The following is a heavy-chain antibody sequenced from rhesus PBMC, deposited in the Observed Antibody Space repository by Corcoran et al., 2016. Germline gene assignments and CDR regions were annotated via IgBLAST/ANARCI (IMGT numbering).Heavy chain of an antibody. CDR3: AKYGGVSKHDWDVDL. D-gene: IGHD3-40*01. J-gene: IGHJ2*01. CDR2: IYGGSGDGVAT. V-gene: IGHV4-147*01. CDR1: GGSIINNY. Sequence: QVQLQESGPGLVRPSETLSLTCAVSGGSIINNYWGWIRPSSGGGLEWFGYIYGGSGDGVATRYKPSLQSRVTISTETSKNQFSLKLTSVTAADTAVYYCAKYGGVSKHDWDVDLWGPGTPITISS.